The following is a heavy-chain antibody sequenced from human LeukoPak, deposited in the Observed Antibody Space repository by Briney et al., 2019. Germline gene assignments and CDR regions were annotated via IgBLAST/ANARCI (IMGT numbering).Heavy chain of an antibody. CDR1: GGTFSSYT. CDR3: ARANGLTTIDY. V-gene: IGHV1-69*02. J-gene: IGHJ4*02. CDR2: IIPILGIA. Sequence: ASVKVFCKASGGTFSSYTISWVRQAPGQGLEWMGRIIPILGIANYAQKFQGRVTITADKSTSAAYMELSSLRSEDTAVYYCARANGLTTIDYWGQGTLVTVSS. D-gene: IGHD4/OR15-4a*01.